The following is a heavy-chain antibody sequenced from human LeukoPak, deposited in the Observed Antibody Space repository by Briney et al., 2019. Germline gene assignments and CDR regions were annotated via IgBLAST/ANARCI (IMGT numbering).Heavy chain of an antibody. V-gene: IGHV4-59*01. CDR1: GGSISSYC. CDR2: IYYSRST. J-gene: IGHJ4*02. CDR3: TRVYRRHFDY. D-gene: IGHD2-8*01. Sequence: SETLCLTCTVSGGSISSYCWSWLRQPPGKGLEWLWYIYYSRSTNYNPSLKSRFTISVDTAKNQFYLKLTSVTAADTPVYYCTRVYRRHFDYWGQGTLVTVSS.